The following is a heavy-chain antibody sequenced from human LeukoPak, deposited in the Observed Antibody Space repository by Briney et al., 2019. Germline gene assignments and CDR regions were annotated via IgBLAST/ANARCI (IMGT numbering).Heavy chain of an antibody. CDR3: AREDDYALDY. CDR1: GFTFSSYA. V-gene: IGHV3-30-3*01. CDR2: ISYDGSSE. J-gene: IGHJ4*02. D-gene: IGHD4-17*01. Sequence: GGSLRLSCAASGFTFSSYAMHWVRQAPGKGLERVAVISYDGSSEYYADSVRGRFTISRDNSKNTLYLQMNSLRAEDTAVYHCAREDDYALDYWGQGTLVTVSS.